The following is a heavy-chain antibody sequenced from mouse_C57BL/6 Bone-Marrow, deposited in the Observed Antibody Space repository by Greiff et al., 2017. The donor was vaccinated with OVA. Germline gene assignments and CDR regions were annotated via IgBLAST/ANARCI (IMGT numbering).Heavy chain of an antibody. J-gene: IGHJ1*03. V-gene: IGHV2-2*01. D-gene: IGHD1-1*01. Sequence: VQLQESGPGLVQPSQSLSITCTVSGFSLTSYGVHWVRQSPGKGLEWLGVIWSGGSTAYNAAFISRMSISKDNSKSQVFFKMNSLQADDTAIYYCARMGSSLWYFDVWGTGTTVTVSS. CDR2: IWSGGST. CDR1: GFSLTSYG. CDR3: ARMGSSLWYFDV.